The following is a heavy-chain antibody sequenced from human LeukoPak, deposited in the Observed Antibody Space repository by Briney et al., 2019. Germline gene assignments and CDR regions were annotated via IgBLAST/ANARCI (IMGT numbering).Heavy chain of an antibody. CDR3: ARDYRTCSGGRCYGTGAFDI. V-gene: IGHV1-18*01. CDR1: GYTFTSYG. J-gene: IGHJ3*02. CDR2: ISAYNGNT. D-gene: IGHD2-15*01. Sequence: ASVKVSCKASGYTFTSYGISWVRQAPGQGLEWMGWISAYNGNTNYAQKLQGRVTMTTDTSTSTAYMELRSLRSDDTAVYYCARDYRTCSGGRCYGTGAFDIWGQGTMVTVSS.